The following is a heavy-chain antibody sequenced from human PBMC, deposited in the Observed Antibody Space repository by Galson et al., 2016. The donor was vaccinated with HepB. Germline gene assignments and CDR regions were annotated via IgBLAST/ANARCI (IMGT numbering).Heavy chain of an antibody. CDR3: ARVAGNPGRTAYYDY. D-gene: IGHD4-23*01. V-gene: IGHV4-59*01. CDR2: VYHSGHT. CDR1: GGSLNDYC. J-gene: IGHJ4*02. Sequence: ETLSLTCTVSGGSLNDYCWSLLRQPQGKQRQWIRYVYHSGHTKYNTSLKSRVTISGDPSKSQFTLKMTSVTAADTAVYYCARVAGNPGRTAYYDYWGLGTLVTVSS.